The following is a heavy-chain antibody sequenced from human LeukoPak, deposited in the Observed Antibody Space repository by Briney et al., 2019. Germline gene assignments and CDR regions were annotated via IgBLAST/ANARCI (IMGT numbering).Heavy chain of an antibody. Sequence: ASVKVSCKASGYTFTSYGISWVRQAPGQGLEWMGWISTYNGNTNYAQKLQGRVTMTTDTSTSTAYMELRSLISDDAAVYYCARGSTEYDAFDIWGQGTMVTVSS. CDR1: GYTFTSYG. CDR3: ARGSTEYDAFDI. D-gene: IGHD3-10*01. V-gene: IGHV1-18*01. CDR2: ISTYNGNT. J-gene: IGHJ3*02.